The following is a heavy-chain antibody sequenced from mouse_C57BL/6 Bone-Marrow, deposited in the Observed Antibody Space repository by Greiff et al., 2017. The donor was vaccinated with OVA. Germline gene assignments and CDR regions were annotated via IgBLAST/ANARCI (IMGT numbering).Heavy chain of an antibody. Sequence: VQLKQSGAELVRPGASVKLSCTASGFNFTDYYMHWVKQRPEQGLEWIGVIDPDNGGTEYASKFQGKATITADTSSTTAYLQLSSLTSEDTAVYYCTSYGNFDYWGQGTTLTVSS. CDR3: TSYGNFDY. J-gene: IGHJ2*01. CDR2: IDPDNGGT. V-gene: IGHV14-4*01. CDR1: GFNFTDYY. D-gene: IGHD2-1*01.